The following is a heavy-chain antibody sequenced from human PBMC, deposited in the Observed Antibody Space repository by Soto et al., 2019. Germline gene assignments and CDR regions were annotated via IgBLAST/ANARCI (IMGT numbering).Heavy chain of an antibody. CDR3: ARGLLVLFGELSRRGSYYYYIDF. Sequence: QVQLQQWGAGLLKPSETLSLTCAVYGVSFRGYYWSWIRQTTGKVLEWIGEINDSGSTNHNPYRKTRATIMENTPQTQFSLKLSAVTAADTAGYSCARGLLVLFGELSRRGSYYYYIDFWGKGTTVTVSS. CDR2: INDSGST. CDR1: GVSFRGYY. D-gene: IGHD3-10*01. V-gene: IGHV4-34*04. J-gene: IGHJ6*03.